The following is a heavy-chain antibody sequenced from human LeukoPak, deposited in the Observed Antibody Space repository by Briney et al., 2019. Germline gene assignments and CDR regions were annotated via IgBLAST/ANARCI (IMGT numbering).Heavy chain of an antibody. CDR1: GGSFSSYG. Sequence: ASVMVSCKAAGGSFSSYGICRVRQAPGQWLEWMGGIIPIFGTANYAQKFQGRVTITADESTSTAYMELSSLRSEDTAVYYCARVGDGYNLSLQPKPFDYWGQGTLVTVSS. CDR2: IIPIFGTA. V-gene: IGHV1-69*01. J-gene: IGHJ4*02. CDR3: ARVGDGYNLSLQPKPFDY. D-gene: IGHD5-24*01.